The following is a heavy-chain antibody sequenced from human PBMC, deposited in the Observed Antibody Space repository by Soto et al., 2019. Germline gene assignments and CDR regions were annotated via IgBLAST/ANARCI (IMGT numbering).Heavy chain of an antibody. CDR3: ARSCSSTSCYDGGDAFDV. CDR1: GGSISSSSYY. J-gene: IGHJ3*01. CDR2: IYYSGST. V-gene: IGHV4-39*01. Sequence: QLQLQESGPGLVKPSEPLSLTCTVSGGSISSSSYYWGWIRQPPGKGLEWIGSIYYSGSTYYNPSLKSRVTISVDTSKNLFCLKRSYLSGAGRAVYYCARSCSSTSCYDGGDAFDVWGQGTMVSVSS. D-gene: IGHD2-2*01.